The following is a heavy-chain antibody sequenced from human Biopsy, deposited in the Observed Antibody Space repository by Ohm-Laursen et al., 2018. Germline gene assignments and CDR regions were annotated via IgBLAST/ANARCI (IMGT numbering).Heavy chain of an antibody. CDR1: GGATNDYF. D-gene: IGHD6-19*01. Sequence: PSETLSLTWSVSGGATNDYFWSWIRQPAGETLEWIGRIYSSGGTSYNPSLKSRISMSMDTSNTQFSLIFTSVTAADTAVYYCARTPGKAVAGRFLDLWGRGTLVTVSS. CDR2: IYSSGGT. CDR3: ARTPGKAVAGRFLDL. J-gene: IGHJ2*01. V-gene: IGHV4-4*07.